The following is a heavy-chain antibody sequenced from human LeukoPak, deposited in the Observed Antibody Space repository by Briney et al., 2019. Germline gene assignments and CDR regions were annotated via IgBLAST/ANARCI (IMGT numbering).Heavy chain of an antibody. CDR3: ARDFWSGYYYFDY. CDR2: TSYDGSSE. D-gene: IGHD3-3*01. V-gene: IGHV3-30*04. Sequence: GGSLRLSCAASGFIFSNYAIHWVRQAPGKGLEWVAVTSYDGSSEYYADSVKGRFNISRDNSKNTVSLQMNSLRAEDTAVYHCARDFWSGYYYFDYWGQGTLVTVSS. J-gene: IGHJ4*02. CDR1: GFIFSNYA.